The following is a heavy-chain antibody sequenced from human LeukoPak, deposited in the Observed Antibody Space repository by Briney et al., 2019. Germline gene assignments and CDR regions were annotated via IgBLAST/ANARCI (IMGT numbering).Heavy chain of an antibody. V-gene: IGHV3-30-3*01. CDR1: GFTFNSYA. CDR2: ISYDGSNK. Sequence: GGSLRLSCAASGFTFNSYAMHWVRQAPGKGLEWVAVISYDGSNKYYADSVKGRFTISRDNSKNTLYLQMNSLRAEDTAVYYCARWGSDYGPFDYWGQGTLVTVSS. D-gene: IGHD4-17*01. CDR3: ARWGSDYGPFDY. J-gene: IGHJ4*02.